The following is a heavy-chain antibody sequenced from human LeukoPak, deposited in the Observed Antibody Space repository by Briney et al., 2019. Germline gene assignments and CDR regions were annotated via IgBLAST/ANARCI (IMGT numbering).Heavy chain of an antibody. J-gene: IGHJ3*02. CDR1: GYTFTTYW. CDR2: VSPGDSDT. D-gene: IGHD2-2*01. CDR3: ARRYCSSTFCHGAFDI. V-gene: IGHV5-51*01. Sequence: PGESLKISCKGSGYTFTTYWIGWVRQMPGKGLEWMGIVSPGDSDTRYSPSFQGQVNISADKSIRTAYLQWSSLKASDTAMYYCARRYCSSTFCHGAFDIWGQGTMVTVSS.